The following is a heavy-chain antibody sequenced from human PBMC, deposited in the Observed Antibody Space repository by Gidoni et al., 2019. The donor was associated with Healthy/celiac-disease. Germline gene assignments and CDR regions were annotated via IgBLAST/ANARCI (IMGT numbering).Heavy chain of an antibody. CDR2: IYHSGST. CDR3: ARETMVRGVPDSYFFPPGYGMDV. Sequence: QLQLQESGSGLVKPSQTLSLTCAVSGGSISSGGYSWSWIRQPPGKGLEWIGYIYHSGSTYYNPSLKSRVTISVDRSKNQFSLKLSSVTAADTAVYYCARETMVRGVPDSYFFPPGYGMDVWGQGTTVTVSS. CDR1: GGSISSGGYS. D-gene: IGHD3-10*01. V-gene: IGHV4-30-2*01. J-gene: IGHJ6*02.